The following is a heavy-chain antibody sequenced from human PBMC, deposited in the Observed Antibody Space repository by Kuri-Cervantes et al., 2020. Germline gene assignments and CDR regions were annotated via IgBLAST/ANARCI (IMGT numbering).Heavy chain of an antibody. V-gene: IGHV3-11*04. J-gene: IGHJ5*02. D-gene: IGHD3-3*01. Sequence: GESLKISCAASGFTFSDYYMSWIRQAPGKGLEWVSYISSSSSTIYYADSVKGRFTISRDNAKNSLYLQMNSLRDEDTAVYYCARVLANDFWTSQRDGWFDPWGQGTLVTVSS. CDR1: GFTFSDYY. CDR2: ISSSSSTI. CDR3: ARVLANDFWTSQRDGWFDP.